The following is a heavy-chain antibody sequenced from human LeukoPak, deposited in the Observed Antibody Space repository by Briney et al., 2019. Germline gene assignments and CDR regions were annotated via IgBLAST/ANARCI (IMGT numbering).Heavy chain of an antibody. CDR2: ISSSSSYI. Sequence: GGSLRLSCAASGFTFSSYNMNWVRQAPGKGLEWVSSISSSSSYIYYADSVRGRFTISRDNAKNSLYLQMKSLRAEDTAVYYCAREYSSSWNYYGMDVWGQGTTVTVSS. J-gene: IGHJ6*02. CDR3: AREYSSSWNYYGMDV. V-gene: IGHV3-21*01. CDR1: GFTFSSYN. D-gene: IGHD6-13*01.